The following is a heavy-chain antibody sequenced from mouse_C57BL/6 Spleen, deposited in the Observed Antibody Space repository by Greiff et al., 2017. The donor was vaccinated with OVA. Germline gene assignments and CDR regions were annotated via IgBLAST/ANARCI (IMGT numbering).Heavy chain of an antibody. CDR2: IHPNSGST. CDR1: GYTFTSYW. Sequence: VQLQQPGAELVKPGASVKLSCKASGYTFTSYWMHWVKQRPGQGLEWIGMIHPNSGSTNYNEKFNSKATLTVDKSSSTAYMQLSSLTSEDSAVYYCAQNYYGSSYGAWFAYWGQGTLVTVSA. V-gene: IGHV1-64*01. J-gene: IGHJ3*01. D-gene: IGHD1-1*01. CDR3: AQNYYGSSYGAWFAY.